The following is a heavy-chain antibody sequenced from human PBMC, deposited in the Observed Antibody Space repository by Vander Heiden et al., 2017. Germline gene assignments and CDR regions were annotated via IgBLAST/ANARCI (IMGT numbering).Heavy chain of an antibody. D-gene: IGHD3-10*01. V-gene: IGHV3-15*01. CDR2: IKSKTDGGTT. J-gene: IGHJ6*02. CDR1: GFTFSNAW. CDR3: TTGVLLRAGEDYYGMDV. Sequence: EVQLVESGGGLVKPGGSLRLSCAASGFTFSNAWMRWVRQAPGKRLEWGGRIKSKTDGGTTDYAAPVKGRFTISRDDSKNTLYLQMNSLKTEDTAVYYCTTGVLLRAGEDYYGMDVWGQGTTVTVSS.